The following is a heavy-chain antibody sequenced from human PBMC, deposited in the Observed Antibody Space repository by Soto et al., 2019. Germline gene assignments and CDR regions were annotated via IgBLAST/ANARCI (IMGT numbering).Heavy chain of an antibody. J-gene: IGHJ3*02. CDR2: TIPVYNTA. Sequence: QVQLEQSGAEVKKPGSSVKISCKASGGTLSDHGVSWLRQAPGQGLEWVGGTIPVYNTAKYAPKFQGRVTIAAAKSTNIAYMELGSLRSYDTAFYYCARGVYGSGNYYTGPSAFDIWGQGTLVIVSS. CDR3: ARGVYGSGNYYTGPSAFDI. D-gene: IGHD3-10*01. CDR1: GGTLSDHG. V-gene: IGHV1-69*06.